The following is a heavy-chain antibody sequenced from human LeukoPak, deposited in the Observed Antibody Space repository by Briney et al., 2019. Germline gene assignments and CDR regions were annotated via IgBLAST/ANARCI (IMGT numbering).Heavy chain of an antibody. CDR1: GFTFSSYG. Sequence: GGSLRLSCAASGFTFSSYGMSWVRQAPGKGLEWVSAISDSGGSTYYADSVKGRFTISRDNAKNSLYLQMNSLRAEDTAVYYCAELGITMIGGVWGKGTTVTISS. V-gene: IGHV3-23*01. CDR3: AELGITMIGGV. J-gene: IGHJ6*04. CDR2: ISDSGGST. D-gene: IGHD3-10*02.